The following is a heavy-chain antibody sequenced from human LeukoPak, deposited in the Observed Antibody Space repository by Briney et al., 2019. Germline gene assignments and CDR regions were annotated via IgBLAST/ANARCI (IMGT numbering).Heavy chain of an antibody. CDR1: GYTFTSHA. J-gene: IGHJ4*02. D-gene: IGHD3-3*01. CDR2: INTNTGNP. CDR3: ARGPSERFLEWLPSDY. V-gene: IGHV7-4-1*02. Sequence: PGASVKVSCKASGYTFTSHAMNWVRQAPGQGLEWMGWINTNTGNPTYAQGFTGRFVFSLDTSVSTAYLQISSLKAEDTAVYYCARGPSERFLEWLPSDYWGQGTLVTVSS.